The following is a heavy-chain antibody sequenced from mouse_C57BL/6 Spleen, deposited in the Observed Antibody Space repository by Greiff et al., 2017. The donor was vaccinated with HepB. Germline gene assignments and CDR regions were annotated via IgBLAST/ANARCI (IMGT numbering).Heavy chain of an antibody. CDR3: ANLEVVDY. CDR2: INPNNGGT. Sequence: VQLQQSGPELVKPGASVKISCKASGYTFTDYYMNWVKQSHGKSLEWIGDINPNNGGTSYNQKFKGKATLTVDKSSSTAYMELRSLTSEDSAVYYCANLEVVDYWGQGTTLTVSS. CDR1: GYTFTDYY. J-gene: IGHJ2*01. V-gene: IGHV1-26*01. D-gene: IGHD1-1*01.